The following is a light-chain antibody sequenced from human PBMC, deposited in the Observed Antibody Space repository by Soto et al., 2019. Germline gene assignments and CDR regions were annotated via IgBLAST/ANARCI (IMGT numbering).Light chain of an antibody. CDR1: RSISSL. V-gene: IGKV1-5*01. CDR2: DAS. Sequence: EIQMAHSPSTLSAYGGEGVTITCRASRSISSLLSWDHQKPGKAPKLLIYDASSLESGVPSRFSGSGSGTEFTLTISSLQPDDFATYYCQQYNSYWTFGQGTKVDI. CDR3: QQYNSYWT. J-gene: IGKJ1*01.